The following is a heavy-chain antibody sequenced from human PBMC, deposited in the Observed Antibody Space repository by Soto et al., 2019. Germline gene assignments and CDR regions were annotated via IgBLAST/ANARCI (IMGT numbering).Heavy chain of an antibody. CDR3: ATDNDYIFDY. J-gene: IGHJ4*02. V-gene: IGHV1-69*04. CDR2: IIPILDIP. CDR1: GDTFSSYS. Sequence: GASVKVSCKTSGDTFSSYSISWVRQAPGQGLEWMGRIIPILDIPSYAQKFQGRVTITADKSTSTAYMELTSLRSEDTAVYYCATDNDYIFDYWGQGTLVTVSS. D-gene: IGHD4-4*01.